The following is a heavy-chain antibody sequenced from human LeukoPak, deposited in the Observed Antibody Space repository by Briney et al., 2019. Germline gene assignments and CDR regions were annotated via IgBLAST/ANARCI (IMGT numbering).Heavy chain of an antibody. V-gene: IGHV4-59*01. CDR3: ARMVGWGARRYSYFYTDV. CDR1: DDSISSYY. CDR2: TYYSGST. Sequence: SETLSLTCTVSDDSISSYYWSWIRQPPGKGLEWIGYTYYSGSTNYNPSLKSRVTISVDTSKNQFSLKLSSVTAADTAVYYCARMVGWGARRYSYFYTDVWGKGTTVTISS. J-gene: IGHJ6*03. D-gene: IGHD1-26*01.